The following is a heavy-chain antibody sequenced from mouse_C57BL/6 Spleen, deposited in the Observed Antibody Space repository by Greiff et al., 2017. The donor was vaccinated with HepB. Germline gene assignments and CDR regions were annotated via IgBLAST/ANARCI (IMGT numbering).Heavy chain of an antibody. D-gene: IGHD2-3*01. J-gene: IGHJ3*01. CDR3: ASRDLYEGYYGFAY. CDR1: GYSITSGYY. Sequence: EVKLQESGPGLVKPSQSLSLTCSVPGYSITSGYYWNWIRQFPGNKLEWMGYISYDGSNNYNPSLKNRISITRDTSKNQFFLKLNSVTTEDTATYYCASRDLYEGYYGFAYWGQGTLVTDSA. V-gene: IGHV3-6*01. CDR2: ISYDGSN.